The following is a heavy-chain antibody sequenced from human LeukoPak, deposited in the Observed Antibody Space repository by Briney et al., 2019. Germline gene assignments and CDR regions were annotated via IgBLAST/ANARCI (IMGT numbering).Heavy chain of an antibody. V-gene: IGHV4-34*01. CDR1: GGSFSGHY. CDR3: ARLFYYDGSGYYGAFEY. D-gene: IGHD3-22*01. Sequence: SETLSLTCAVYGGSFSGHYWSWIRQRPGKGLEWIGEINHSGSSNYSPSLKSRVTISVDTSKNQFSLKLTSVTAADTAVYYCARLFYYDGSGYYGAFEYWGQGNLVTVSS. J-gene: IGHJ4*02. CDR2: INHSGSS.